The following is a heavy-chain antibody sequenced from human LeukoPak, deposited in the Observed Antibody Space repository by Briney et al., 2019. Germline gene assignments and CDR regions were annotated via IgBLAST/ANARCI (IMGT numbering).Heavy chain of an antibody. J-gene: IGHJ4*02. CDR1: GFTFRSYW. CDR3: ALGLVTDY. D-gene: IGHD3-9*01. CDR2: IKRDESEK. V-gene: IGHV3-7*02. Sequence: GGSLRLSCAASGFTFRSYWMSWVRQAPGKGLEWVANIKRDESEKYYVDSVKGRFSISRDNAKNSLYLQMNSLRVEDTAVYYCALGLVTDYWGQGTLVTVSS.